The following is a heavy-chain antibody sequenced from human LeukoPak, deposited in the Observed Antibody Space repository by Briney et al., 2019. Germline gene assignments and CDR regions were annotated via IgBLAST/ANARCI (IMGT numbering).Heavy chain of an antibody. V-gene: IGHV3-NL1*01. CDR3: AKDYGGRPYGSGNYYYYYGMDV. J-gene: IGHJ6*02. CDR1: GFTFSSYS. D-gene: IGHD3-10*01. Sequence: GGSLRLSCAASGFTFSSYSMNWVRQAPGKGLDWVSVISGSGGSTYYADSVKGRFTISRDNSKNTLYLQMNSLRAEDTAVYYCAKDYGGRPYGSGNYYYYYGMDVWGQGTTVTVSS. CDR2: ISGSGGST.